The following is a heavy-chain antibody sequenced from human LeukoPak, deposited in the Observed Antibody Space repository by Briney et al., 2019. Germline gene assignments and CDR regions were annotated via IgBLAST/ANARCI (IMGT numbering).Heavy chain of an antibody. Sequence: PGMSLRLSCAASGFAFRNYGMHWVRQAPGKGLEWVAIIWYDGSNKYYADSVKGRFIVSRDNSKNTLYLQMNSLRAEDTAVYYCASTVGGSETYYNDHWGQGTLVSVSS. D-gene: IGHD3-10*01. V-gene: IGHV3-33*01. CDR3: ASTVGGSETYYNDH. CDR2: IWYDGSNK. CDR1: GFAFRNYG. J-gene: IGHJ4*02.